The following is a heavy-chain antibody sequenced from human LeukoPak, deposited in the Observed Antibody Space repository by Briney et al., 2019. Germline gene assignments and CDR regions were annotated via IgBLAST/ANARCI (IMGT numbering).Heavy chain of an antibody. Sequence: SETLSRTCTVSGGSITTYHWNWLRQPPGKGLEWIGYAYYRGGTKYNPSPKSRVSLSVDTSKNQVSLKLSSVTAADTAVYFCARSYGSYVLDYWGQGSLVIVSS. CDR1: GGSITTYH. CDR3: ARSYGSYVLDY. J-gene: IGHJ4*02. CDR2: AYYRGGT. D-gene: IGHD6-6*01. V-gene: IGHV4-59*01.